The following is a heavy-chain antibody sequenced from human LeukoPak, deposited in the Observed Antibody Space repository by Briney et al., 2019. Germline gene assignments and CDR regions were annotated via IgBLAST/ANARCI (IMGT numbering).Heavy chain of an antibody. CDR2: IYFSGST. CDR3: ARVRANYFDY. Sequence: SETLSLTCTVSGGSISTYYWSWIRQPPGKGLECIGYIYFSGSTNYNPSLKSRVTISVDTSKNQFSLKLSSVTAADTAVYYCARVRANYFDYWGQGILVTVSS. J-gene: IGHJ4*02. V-gene: IGHV4-59*01. CDR1: GGSISTYY.